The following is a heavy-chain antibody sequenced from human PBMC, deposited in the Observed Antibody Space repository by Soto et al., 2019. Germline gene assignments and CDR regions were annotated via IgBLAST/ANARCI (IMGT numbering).Heavy chain of an antibody. V-gene: IGHV3-23*01. CDR3: AKDFGSYYYDSSGYPTPY. J-gene: IGHJ4*02. CDR2: ISGSGGST. Sequence: PGGSLRLSCAASGFTFSSYAMSWVRQAPGKGLEWVSAISGSGGSTYYADSVKGRFTISRDNSKNTLYLQMNSLRAEDTAVYYCAKDFGSYYYDSSGYPTPYWGQGTLVTVSS. CDR1: GFTFSSYA. D-gene: IGHD3-22*01.